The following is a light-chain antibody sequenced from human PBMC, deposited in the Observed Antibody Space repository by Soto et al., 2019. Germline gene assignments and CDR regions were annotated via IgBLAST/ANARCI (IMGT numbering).Light chain of an antibody. Sequence: DIQMTQSPSTLSASVGDRVTIICRASQSIDSWLAWYQQKPGKAPKLLMYRASSLESRVPSRFSGSGSGTEFTLTISSLQPDDFATYYCQQYKSYFSFGQGTKLEIK. CDR3: QQYKSYFS. CDR1: QSIDSW. V-gene: IGKV1-5*03. CDR2: RAS. J-gene: IGKJ2*01.